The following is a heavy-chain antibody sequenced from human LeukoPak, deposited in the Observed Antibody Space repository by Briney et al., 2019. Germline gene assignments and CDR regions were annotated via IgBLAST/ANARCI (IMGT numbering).Heavy chain of an antibody. V-gene: IGHV1-8*03. CDR2: MNPNSGNT. J-gene: IGHJ6*03. CDR1: GYTFTSYD. CDR3: ARVHDSSAYDWYYMDV. D-gene: IGHD3-22*01. Sequence: GASVKVSCKASGYTFTSYDINWVRQATGQGLEWMGWMNPNSGNTGYAQKFQGRVTITRNTSISTAYMELSSLRSEDTAVYYCARVHDSSAYDWYYMDVWGKGTTVTISS.